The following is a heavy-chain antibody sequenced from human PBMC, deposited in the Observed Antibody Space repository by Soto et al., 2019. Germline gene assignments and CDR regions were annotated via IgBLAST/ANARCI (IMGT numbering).Heavy chain of an antibody. CDR2: ISAHNGNT. J-gene: IGHJ4*02. CDR1: GYAFTTYG. Sequence: QVHLVQSGAEVKKPGASVKVSCKGSGYAFTTYGITWVRQAPGQGLEWMGWISAHNGNTNYAQKLQGRVTVTRDTSTSTAYMELRSLRSADTAVYYCARGRYGDYGGQGAQVTVSS. CDR3: ARGRYGDY. D-gene: IGHD1-1*01. V-gene: IGHV1-18*01.